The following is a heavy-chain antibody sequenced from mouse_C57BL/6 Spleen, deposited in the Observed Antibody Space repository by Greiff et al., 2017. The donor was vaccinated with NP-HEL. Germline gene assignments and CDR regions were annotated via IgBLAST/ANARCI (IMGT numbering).Heavy chain of an antibody. CDR1: GFTFSDYG. J-gene: IGHJ1*03. Sequence: EVMLVESGGGLVKPGGSLKLSCAASGFTFSDYGMHWVRQAPEKGLEWVAYISSGSSTIYYADTVKGRFTISRDKAKNTLFLHMTSLRSEDTAMYYCARPGSSLYWYFDVWGTVTTVTVSS. D-gene: IGHD1-1*01. V-gene: IGHV5-17*01. CDR2: ISSGSSTI. CDR3: ARPGSSLYWYFDV.